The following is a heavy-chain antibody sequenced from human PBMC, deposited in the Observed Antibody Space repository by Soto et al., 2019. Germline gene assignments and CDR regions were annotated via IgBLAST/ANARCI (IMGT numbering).Heavy chain of an antibody. Sequence: SETLSLTCTVSGGSISSYYWSWIRQPPGKGLEWIGYIYYSGSTNYNPSLKSRVTISVDTSKNQFSLKLSSVTAADTAVYYCARDYYYGMDVWGQGTAVTVSS. V-gene: IGHV4-59*01. CDR1: GGSISSYY. CDR3: ARDYYYGMDV. CDR2: IYYSGST. J-gene: IGHJ6*02.